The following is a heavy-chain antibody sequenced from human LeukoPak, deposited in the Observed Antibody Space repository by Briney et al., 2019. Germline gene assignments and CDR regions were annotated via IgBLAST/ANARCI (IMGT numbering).Heavy chain of an antibody. J-gene: IGHJ4*02. V-gene: IGHV3-15*01. Sequence: GSLRLSCAASGRSIRSYAMSWVRQAPGKGLEWVGRIKSKSEGGTTDYAAPVKGRFTMSRDDSKTPLYLQMNSLKTEDTAVYYCGYNIWAFYWGQGTLVTVSS. CDR1: GRSIRSYA. CDR2: IKSKSEGGTT. CDR3: GYNIWAFY. D-gene: IGHD3-10*01.